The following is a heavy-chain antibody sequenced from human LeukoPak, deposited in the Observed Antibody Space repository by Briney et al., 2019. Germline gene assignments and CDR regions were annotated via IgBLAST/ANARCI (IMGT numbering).Heavy chain of an antibody. CDR3: ARGNLNTIEGPFDF. J-gene: IGHJ4*02. Sequence: SETLSLTCTVSGDSINNDYWTWIRQPPGKGLEWIGCIYDGSTNCSPSLESRVTISADTSKNQFSLKMTSVTAADTAVYYCARGNLNTIEGPFDFWGQGTLVTVSS. CDR2: IYDGST. CDR1: GDSINNDY. D-gene: IGHD3-3*01. V-gene: IGHV4-59*01.